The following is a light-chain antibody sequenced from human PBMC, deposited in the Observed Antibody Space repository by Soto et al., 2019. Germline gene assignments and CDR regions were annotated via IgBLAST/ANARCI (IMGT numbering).Light chain of an antibody. CDR3: SLYTSSSTFYV. Sequence: QSVLTQPPSVSESPGQSVTISCTGTSSDVGSYNRVSWYQQPPGTAPKLMIYEVSNRPSGVPDRFSGSKSGNTASLTISGLQAEDEADYYCSLYTSSSTFYVFGTGTKVTVL. V-gene: IGLV2-18*01. CDR2: EVS. J-gene: IGLJ1*01. CDR1: SSDVGSYNR.